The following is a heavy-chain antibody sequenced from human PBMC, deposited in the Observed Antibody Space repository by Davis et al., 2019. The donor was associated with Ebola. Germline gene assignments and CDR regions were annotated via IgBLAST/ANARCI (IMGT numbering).Heavy chain of an antibody. CDR3: ARSPRDDFWSGYLYGMDV. D-gene: IGHD3-3*01. J-gene: IGHJ6*02. V-gene: IGHV1-18*01. CDR2: ISAYNGNT. Sequence: ASVKVSCKASGYTFTSYGISWVRQAPGQGLEWMGWISAYNGNTNYAQKLQGRVTMTTDTSTSTAYMELRSLRSDDTAVYYCARSPRDDFWSGYLYGMDVWGQGTTVTVSS. CDR1: GYTFTSYG.